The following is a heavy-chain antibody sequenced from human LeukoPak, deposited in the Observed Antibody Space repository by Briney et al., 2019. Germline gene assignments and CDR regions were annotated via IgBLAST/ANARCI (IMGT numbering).Heavy chain of an antibody. V-gene: IGHV3-74*01. J-gene: IGHJ4*02. D-gene: IGHD3-22*01. CDR3: AKAASAYDSSGYYYGGFDY. CDR1: GFNFSSYW. CDR2: INYDGTTT. Sequence: PGGSLRLSCAASGFNFSSYWMHWVRQAPGKGLVWISRINYDGTTTSYADSVKGRFTISRDNSKNTLYLQMNSLRAEDTAVYYCAKAASAYDSSGYYYGGFDYWGQGTPVTVSS.